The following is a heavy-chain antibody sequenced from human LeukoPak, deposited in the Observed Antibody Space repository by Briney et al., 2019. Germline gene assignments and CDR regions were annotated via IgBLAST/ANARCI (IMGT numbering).Heavy chain of an antibody. CDR1: GYTFTSYA. V-gene: IGHV7-4-1*02. CDR3: ARDPAESDYNTGPDY. D-gene: IGHD4-11*01. J-gene: IGHJ4*02. CDR2: INTNTGNP. Sequence: ASVKVSCKASGYTFTSYAMNWVRQAPGQGLEWMGWINTNTGNPTYAQGFTGRFVFSLDTSVSTAYLQISSLRAEDTAVYYCARDPAESDYNTGPDYWGQGTLVTVSS.